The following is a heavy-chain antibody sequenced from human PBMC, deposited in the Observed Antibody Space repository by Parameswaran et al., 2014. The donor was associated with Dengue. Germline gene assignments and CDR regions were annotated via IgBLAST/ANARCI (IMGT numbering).Heavy chain of an antibody. D-gene: IGHD2-21*01. CDR2: IYSGGTP. J-gene: IGHJ4*02. CDR3: ARGDGEFCGNNCHRGIFDY. V-gene: IGHV3-53*01. CDR1: GFSVSSKY. Sequence: QAGGSLRLSCAASGFSVSSKYMTWVRQAPGKGMEWVSVIYSGGTPYYADSVKGRFTISRDNSKNTVYLQMNSLRAEDTAVYYCARGDGEFCGNNCHRGIFDYWGQGTLVTVSS.